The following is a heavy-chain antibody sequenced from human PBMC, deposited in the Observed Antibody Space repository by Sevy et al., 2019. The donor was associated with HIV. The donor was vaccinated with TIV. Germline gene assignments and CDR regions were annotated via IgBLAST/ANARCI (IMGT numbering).Heavy chain of an antibody. CDR1: GGSISSSNYY. V-gene: IGHV4-39*01. Sequence: SETLSLTCTVSGGSISSSNYYWGWIRQRPGKGLEWIATIYYSGSAYYNSSLKSRVTIFIDTSNNQFSLRLSSVTAADTAVYYCARRDYYGYSDSWGQGTLVTVSS. CDR3: ARRDYYGYSDS. D-gene: IGHD3-3*01. CDR2: IYYSGSA. J-gene: IGHJ4*02.